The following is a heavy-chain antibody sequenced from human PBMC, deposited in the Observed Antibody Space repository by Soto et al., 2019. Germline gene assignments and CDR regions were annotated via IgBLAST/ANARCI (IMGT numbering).Heavy chain of an antibody. CDR2: ISGSGGST. J-gene: IGHJ4*02. CDR3: AXXXXXXXXXXTRASGPFDY. V-gene: IGHV3-23*01. CDR1: GFTFSSYA. Sequence: EVQLLESGGGLVQPGGSLRLSCAASGFTFSSYAMSWVRQAPGKGLEWVSAISGSGGSTYYADSVKGRFTISRDNSKNTLYLQMXXXXXXXXXXXXXAXXXXXXXXXXTRASGPFDYWGQGTLVTVSS. D-gene: IGHD3-10*01.